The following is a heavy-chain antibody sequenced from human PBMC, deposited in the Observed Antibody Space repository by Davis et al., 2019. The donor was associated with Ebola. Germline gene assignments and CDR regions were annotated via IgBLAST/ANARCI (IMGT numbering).Heavy chain of an antibody. Sequence: GESLKISCKGSGYSFTSHWIGWVRQMPGKGLEWMGIIYTGDSDTRYSPSFRGQVTISADKSIKTAFLHWSSLKASDTAIYYCATLRRTITGMDDGFDIWGQGTMVTVSS. V-gene: IGHV5-51*01. CDR1: GYSFTSHW. D-gene: IGHD1-20*01. CDR3: ATLRRTITGMDDGFDI. CDR2: IYTGDSDT. J-gene: IGHJ3*02.